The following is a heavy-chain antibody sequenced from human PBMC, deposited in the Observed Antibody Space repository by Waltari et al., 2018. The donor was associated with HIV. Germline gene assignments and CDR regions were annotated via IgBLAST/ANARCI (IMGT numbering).Heavy chain of an antibody. Sequence: QVQLQESGPGLVKPSETLSLTCAVPGSSSSSGYYWGWIRQPPGKGLEWIGSIYHSGNTYYNPSLKSRVTISVDTSKNQFSLKLSSVTAADTAVYYCARGPGVQNTEIDYWGQGTLVTVSS. J-gene: IGHJ4*02. D-gene: IGHD5-18*01. CDR3: ARGPGVQNTEIDY. CDR2: IYHSGNT. V-gene: IGHV4-38-2*01. CDR1: GSSSSSGYY.